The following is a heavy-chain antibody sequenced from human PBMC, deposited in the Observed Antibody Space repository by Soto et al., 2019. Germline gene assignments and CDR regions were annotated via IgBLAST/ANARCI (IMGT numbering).Heavy chain of an antibody. CDR2: ISGSGGST. Sequence: PGGSLRLSCAASGCTFSSYAMSWVRQAPGKGLEWVSAISGSGGSTYYADSVKGRFTISRDNSKNTLYLQMNSLRAEDTAVYYCAKDQRLYQLTEDYFDYWGQGTLVTVSS. V-gene: IGHV3-23*01. J-gene: IGHJ4*02. CDR1: GCTFSSYA. D-gene: IGHD2-2*01. CDR3: AKDQRLYQLTEDYFDY.